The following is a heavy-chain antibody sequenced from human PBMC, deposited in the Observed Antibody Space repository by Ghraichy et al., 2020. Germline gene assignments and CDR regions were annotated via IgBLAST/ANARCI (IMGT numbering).Heavy chain of an antibody. Sequence: SQTLSLTCTVSGGSISSSSYYWGWIRQPPGKGLEWIGSIYYSGSTYYNPSLKSRVTISVDTSKNQFSLKLSSVTAADTAVYYCARHVAGYSGSYRGWFDPWGQGTLVTVSS. CDR1: GGSISSSSYY. CDR3: ARHVAGYSGSYRGWFDP. J-gene: IGHJ5*02. CDR2: IYYSGST. V-gene: IGHV4-39*07. D-gene: IGHD1-26*01.